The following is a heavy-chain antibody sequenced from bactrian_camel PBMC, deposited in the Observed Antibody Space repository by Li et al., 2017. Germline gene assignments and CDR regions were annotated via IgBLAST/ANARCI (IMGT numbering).Heavy chain of an antibody. CDR1: GYINSRAC. D-gene: IGHD3*01. V-gene: IGHV3S1*01. CDR3: AAKKSWYDTYPALTGARADFPH. CDR2: IASGGGGTT. Sequence: QVQLVESGGGSVQAGGSLRLSCAASGYINSRACMAWFRQAPGKGLEWVATIASGGGGTTAYRDSVKGRFTISRDNAKNTLCLQLNSLTPEDTAMYYCAAKKSWYDTYPALTGARADFPHWGQGTQVTVS. J-gene: IGHJ4*01.